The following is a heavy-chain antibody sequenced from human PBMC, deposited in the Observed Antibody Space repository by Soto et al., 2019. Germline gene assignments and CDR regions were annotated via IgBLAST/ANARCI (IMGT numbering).Heavy chain of an antibody. CDR3: AKDLGMATFRDDAFDI. J-gene: IGHJ3*02. V-gene: IGHV3-30*18. CDR1: GLIFSSYG. CDR2: VSFDGTNK. Sequence: GGSLRLSCAASGLIFSSYGMHWVRQAPGKGLEWVAVVSFDGTNKYFTDSVKGRFTISRDNSKNTLYLQMNSLRAEDTAAYYCAKDLGMATFRDDAFDIWGQGTMVTVSS. D-gene: IGHD3-16*01.